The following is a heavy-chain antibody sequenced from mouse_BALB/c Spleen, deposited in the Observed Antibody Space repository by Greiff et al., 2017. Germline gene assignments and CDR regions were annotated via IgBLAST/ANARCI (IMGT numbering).Heavy chain of an antibody. CDR1: GFTFSSYA. J-gene: IGHJ3*01. V-gene: IGHV5-6-5*01. CDR2: ISSGGST. CDR3: ARGLAWFAY. Sequence: EVHLVESGGGLVKPGGSLKLSCAASGFTFSSYAMSWVRQTPEKRLEWVASISSGGSTYYPDSVKGRFTISRDNARNILYLQMSSLRSEDTAMYYCARGLAWFAYWGQGTLVTVSA.